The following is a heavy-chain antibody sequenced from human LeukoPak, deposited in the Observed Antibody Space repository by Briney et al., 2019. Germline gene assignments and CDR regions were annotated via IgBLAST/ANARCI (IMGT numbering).Heavy chain of an antibody. CDR3: STGSGHAFDI. J-gene: IGHJ3*02. CDR2: INSEGSST. CDR1: GFTFSSYW. D-gene: IGHD3-10*01. Sequence: GGSLRLSCAASGFTFSSYWMHWVRQVPGKGLVWGSRINSEGSSTSYADSVKGRFTISRDNDKNTLYVQMNSLRAEDTAVYYCSTGSGHAFDIWGRGTMVTVSS. V-gene: IGHV3-74*01.